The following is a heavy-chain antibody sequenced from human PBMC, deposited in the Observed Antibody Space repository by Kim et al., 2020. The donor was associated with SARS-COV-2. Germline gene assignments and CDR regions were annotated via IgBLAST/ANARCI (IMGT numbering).Heavy chain of an antibody. V-gene: IGHV3-7*01. J-gene: IGHJ2*01. Sequence: YVDSVKGRFTVSRENGKNTLFLQMNSLAVDDTAVYYCTRDRVAPGLYFDLWGRGTLVTVSS. D-gene: IGHD6-13*01. CDR3: TRDRVAPGLYFDL.